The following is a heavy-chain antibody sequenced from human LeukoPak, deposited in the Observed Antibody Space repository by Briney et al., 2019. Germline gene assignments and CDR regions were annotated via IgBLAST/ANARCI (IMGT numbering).Heavy chain of an antibody. D-gene: IGHD3-3*01. V-gene: IGHV1-2*02. CDR2: INPNSGGT. Sequence: SVKVSCKASGYTFTGNYMHWVRQAPGQGLEWMGWINPNSGGTNYAQKFQGRVTMTRDTSISTAYMELSRLRSDDTAVYYCARVPVTIFEGVNWFDPWGQGTLVTVSS. CDR1: GYTFTGNY. CDR3: ARVPVTIFEGVNWFDP. J-gene: IGHJ5*02.